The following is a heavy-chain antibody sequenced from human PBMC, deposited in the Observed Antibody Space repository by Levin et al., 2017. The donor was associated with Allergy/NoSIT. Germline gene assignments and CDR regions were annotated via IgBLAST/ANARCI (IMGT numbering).Heavy chain of an antibody. J-gene: IGHJ6*02. CDR3: ARRWVGEPIYGMDV. CDR1: GFTFSSYS. D-gene: IGHD3-10*01. V-gene: IGHV3-21*01. Sequence: GGSLRLSCAASGFTFSSYSMNWVRQAPGKGLEWVSSISSSSSYIYYADSVKGRFTISRDNAKNSLYLQMNSLRAEDTAVYYCARRWVGEPIYGMDVWGQGTTVTVSS. CDR2: ISSSSSYI.